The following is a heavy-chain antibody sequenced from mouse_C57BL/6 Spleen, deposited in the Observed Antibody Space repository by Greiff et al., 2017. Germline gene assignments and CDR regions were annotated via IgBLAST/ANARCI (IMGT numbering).Heavy chain of an antibody. CDR1: GFNINDDY. CDR3: TTGDYYFDY. V-gene: IGHV14-4*01. J-gene: IGHJ2*01. CDR2: IDPENGDT. Sequence: EVQLQQSGAELVRPGASVKLSCTASGFNINDDYMHWVKQRPEQGLEWIGWIDPENGDTAYASKFQGKATITADTSSNTAYLQLSSLTSEDTAVYYCTTGDYYFDYWGQGTTLTVSS.